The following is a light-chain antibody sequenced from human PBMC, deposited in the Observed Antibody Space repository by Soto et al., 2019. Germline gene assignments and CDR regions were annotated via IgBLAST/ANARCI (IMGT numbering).Light chain of an antibody. CDR1: QSVNNY. V-gene: IGKV3-11*01. CDR3: QQRSTWPAYT. Sequence: EIVLTQSPATLSLSPGERATLSCRASQSVNNYLAWYQQKPGQPPRLLIYDASNRATGIPARFSGSGYGTDFTLTISRPEPEDFAIYYCQQRSTWPAYTFGHGTKLEIK. CDR2: DAS. J-gene: IGKJ2*01.